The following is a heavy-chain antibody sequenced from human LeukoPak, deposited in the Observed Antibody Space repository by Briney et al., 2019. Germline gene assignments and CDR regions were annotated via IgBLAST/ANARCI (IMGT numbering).Heavy chain of an antibody. Sequence: SVKVSCKASGGTFTSYSVSWVRQAPGHGLEWMGGIVSIFGTTNYAQKFKGRVTMTADESTSIVYMELSSLRSEDTAVYYCARVTGYSNWFDPWGQGTLVTVSS. D-gene: IGHD4-11*01. CDR3: ARVTGYSNWFDP. V-gene: IGHV1-69*13. J-gene: IGHJ5*02. CDR1: GGTFTSYS. CDR2: IVSIFGTT.